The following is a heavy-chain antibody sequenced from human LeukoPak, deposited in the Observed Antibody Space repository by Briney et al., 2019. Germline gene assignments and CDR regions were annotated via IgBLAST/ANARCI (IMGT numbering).Heavy chain of an antibody. J-gene: IGHJ6*02. Sequence: ASVKVSCKASGYTFTGYYMHWVRQAPGQGLEWMGWINPNSGGTNYAQKFQGRVTMTRDTSISTAYMELSRLRSDDTAVYYCARDKELLTGYYYGMDVWGQGTTVTVSS. CDR1: GYTFTGYY. CDR3: ARDKELLTGYYYGMDV. D-gene: IGHD2-21*02. CDR2: INPNSGGT. V-gene: IGHV1-2*02.